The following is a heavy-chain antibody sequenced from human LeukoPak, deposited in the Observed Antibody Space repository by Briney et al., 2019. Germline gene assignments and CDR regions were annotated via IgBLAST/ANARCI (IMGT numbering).Heavy chain of an antibody. CDR1: RFSLSTSGVG. CDR3: AHRHYDILTGYYTGFDP. J-gene: IGHJ5*02. V-gene: IGHV2-5*02. Sequence: VSGPALVNPTQTHTLTCPFSRFSLSTSGVGVGWVRQPPGKSLQWLALIYWDVGKRYSPPLKSKLPLAKEPSKSQVVLTMTDMDPVDTATYYCAHRHYDILTGYYTGFDPWGQGTLVTVSS. CDR2: IYWDVGK. D-gene: IGHD3-9*01.